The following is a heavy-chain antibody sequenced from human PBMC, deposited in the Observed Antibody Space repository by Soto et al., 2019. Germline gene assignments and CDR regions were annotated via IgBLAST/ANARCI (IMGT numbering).Heavy chain of an antibody. V-gene: IGHV3-15*01. D-gene: IGHD2-2*01. CDR2: IKGITDGGTT. CDR3: TSPGYCSSTSCPLFAY. CDR1: GFTFSNAW. J-gene: IGHJ4*02. Sequence: GGSLRLSCAASGFTFSNAWMSWVRQAPGKGLEWVGHIKGITDGGTTDYAAPGKGRITISRDDSKNTLYLQLNSLRTEDTAVYYCTSPGYCSSTSCPLFAYWGQGTLVTVSS.